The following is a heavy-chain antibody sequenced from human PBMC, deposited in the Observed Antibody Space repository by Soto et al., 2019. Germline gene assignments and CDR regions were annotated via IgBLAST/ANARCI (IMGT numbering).Heavy chain of an antibody. CDR2: INHSGST. J-gene: IGHJ4*02. CDR3: ARGWGRIFDY. CDR1: GGSFSGYY. Sequence: QVQLQQWGAGLLKPSETLSLTCAVYGGSFSGYYWNWIRQPPGKGLEWIGEINHSGSTHYHPSLKGRVTLSVDTSKNQFSLKLSSVAAAGTAVYYCARGWGRIFDYWGQGTLVTVSS. D-gene: IGHD7-27*01. V-gene: IGHV4-34*01.